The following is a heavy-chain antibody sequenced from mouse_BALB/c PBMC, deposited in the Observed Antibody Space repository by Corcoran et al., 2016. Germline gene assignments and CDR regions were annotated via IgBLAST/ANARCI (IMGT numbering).Heavy chain of an antibody. Sequence: EVQLQRSGAELVKPGASVKLSCTASGFNIKDTYMHWVKQRPEQGLEWIGRIDPANGNTKYDPKFQGKATITADTSSNTAYLQLSSLTSEDTAVYYCARVLRLRFDYWGQGTTLTVSS. CDR1: GFNIKDTY. CDR2: IDPANGNT. V-gene: IGHV14-3*02. CDR3: ARVLRLRFDY. D-gene: IGHD1-2*01. J-gene: IGHJ2*01.